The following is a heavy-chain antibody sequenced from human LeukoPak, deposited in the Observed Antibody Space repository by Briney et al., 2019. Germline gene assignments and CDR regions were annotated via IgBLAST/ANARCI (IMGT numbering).Heavy chain of an antibody. V-gene: IGHV5-51*01. D-gene: IGHD2-2*01. Sequence: GESLKISCKGSGYSFTSYWIGWVRQMPGKGLEWMGIIYSGDSDARYSPPFRGQVPLSADMSISTAYLQWSRLKASDTAMYYCARIRYPVVVPAAITGAFDIWGQGTMVTVSS. CDR2: IYSGDSDA. CDR1: GYSFTSYW. CDR3: ARIRYPVVVPAAITGAFDI. J-gene: IGHJ3*02.